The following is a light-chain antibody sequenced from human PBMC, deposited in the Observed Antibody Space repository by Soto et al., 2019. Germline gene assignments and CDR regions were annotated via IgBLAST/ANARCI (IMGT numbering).Light chain of an antibody. V-gene: IGLV2-8*01. CDR2: EVN. CDR3: FSFTSTNTHV. CDR1: SSDIGGYNS. Sequence: QSALTQPPSASGSPGQSVTISCTGTSSDIGGYNSVSWYQQHPGKAPRLMIYEVNKRPSGVPDRFSGSKSGYTASLTISGLQAEDEADYYCFSFTSTNTHVFGSGTKLTVL. J-gene: IGLJ1*01.